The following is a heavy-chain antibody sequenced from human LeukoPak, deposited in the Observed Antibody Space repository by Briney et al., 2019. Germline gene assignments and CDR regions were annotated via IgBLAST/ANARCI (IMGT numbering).Heavy chain of an antibody. CDR3: AKGSCQLRVGYYMDV. V-gene: IGHV3-30*02. J-gene: IGHJ6*03. CDR1: GFTFSSYG. D-gene: IGHD6-6*01. CDR2: IRYDGSNK. Sequence: GGSLRLSCAASGFTFSSYGMHWVRQAPGKGLEWVAFIRYDGSNKYYADSVKGRFTISRDNSKNTLYLQMNSLRAEDTAVYYCAKGSCQLRVGYYMDVWGKGTTVTVSS.